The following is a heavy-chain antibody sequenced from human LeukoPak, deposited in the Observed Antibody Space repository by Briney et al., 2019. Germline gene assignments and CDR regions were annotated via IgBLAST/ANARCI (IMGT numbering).Heavy chain of an antibody. CDR2: FFYSGST. CDR1: GASIRSSTYK. Sequence: SETLSLTCTVSGASIRSSTYKWGWIRQPPGKGLEWIGSFFYSGSTYYNPSLKSRVTISVDTSKNQFSLKLSSVTAADTAVYYCARAARWTSQHWGQGTLVTVSS. CDR3: ARAARWTSQH. J-gene: IGHJ1*01. D-gene: IGHD3/OR15-3a*01. V-gene: IGHV4-39*07.